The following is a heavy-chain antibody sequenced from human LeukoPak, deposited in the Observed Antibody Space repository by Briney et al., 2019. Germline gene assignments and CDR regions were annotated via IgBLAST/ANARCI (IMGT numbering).Heavy chain of an antibody. Sequence: SETLSLTCTVSGGSISSYYWSWIRQPPGKGLEWIGYIYYSGSTNYNPSLKSRVTISVDTSENQFSLKLSSVTAADTAVYYCASGGVVRGLGNGFDPWGQGTLVTVSS. V-gene: IGHV4-59*01. CDR3: ASGGVVRGLGNGFDP. CDR2: IYYSGST. CDR1: GGSISSYY. J-gene: IGHJ5*02. D-gene: IGHD3-10*01.